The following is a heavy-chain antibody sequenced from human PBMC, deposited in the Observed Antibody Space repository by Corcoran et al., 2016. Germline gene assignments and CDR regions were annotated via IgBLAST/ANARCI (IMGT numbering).Heavy chain of an antibody. CDR2: IKSKTDGGTT. CDR3: TTGLVVTLLANTDY. J-gene: IGHJ4*02. CDR1: GFTFSNAR. Sequence: EVQLVESGGGLVKPGGSLRLSCAASGFTFSNARMSWVRQATGKGLEWVGRIKSKTDGGTTDYAAPVKGRLTISRDDSKNTLYLQMNSLKTEGTAVYSCTTGLVVTLLANTDYWCQGTLVTVSS. V-gene: IGHV3-15*01. D-gene: IGHD2-21*02.